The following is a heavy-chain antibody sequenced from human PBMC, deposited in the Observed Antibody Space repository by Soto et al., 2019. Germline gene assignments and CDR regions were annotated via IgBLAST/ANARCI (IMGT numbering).Heavy chain of an antibody. D-gene: IGHD1-26*01. CDR3: ARVGSGSTTFLSYVGMDV. CDR2: IIPILGIA. J-gene: IGHJ6*02. CDR1: GGTFSSYT. Sequence: QVQLVQSGAEVKKPGSSVKVSCKASGGTFSSYTISWVRQAPGQGPEWMGRIIPILGIANYAQKFQGRVTITEDKSTSTAYMERSSLRAEATAVYYCARVGSGSTTFLSYVGMDVWGPGTTVTVSS. V-gene: IGHV1-69*02.